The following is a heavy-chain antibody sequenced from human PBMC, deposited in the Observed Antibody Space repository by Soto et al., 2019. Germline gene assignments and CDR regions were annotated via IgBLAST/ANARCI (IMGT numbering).Heavy chain of an antibody. CDR2: MYYSGTT. Sequence: SETLSLTXTVSGGSISSGDSYWSWIRQPPGKGLEWIGYMYYSGTTYYNPSLKSRVSFSVDTSKNQFSLKLTSVTAADTAVYYCARDEKKSDFYSGMDVWGQGTTVTVSS. CDR1: GGSISSGDSY. V-gene: IGHV4-30-4*01. CDR3: ARDEKKSDFYSGMDV. J-gene: IGHJ6*02.